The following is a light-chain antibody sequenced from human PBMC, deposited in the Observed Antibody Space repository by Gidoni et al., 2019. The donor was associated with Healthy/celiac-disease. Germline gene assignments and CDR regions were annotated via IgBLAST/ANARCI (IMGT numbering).Light chain of an antibody. V-gene: IGLV3-1*01. Sequence: SSELTPPPSVSVSPGQTASIPCSGDKLGDKYACWYQQKPGQAPVLVIYQDSKRPAGSPERFSGSNSGNTATLTISGTQAMDEADYYCQAGDSSTVVFGGGTKLTVL. CDR2: QDS. CDR3: QAGDSSTVV. CDR1: KLGDKY. J-gene: IGLJ2*01.